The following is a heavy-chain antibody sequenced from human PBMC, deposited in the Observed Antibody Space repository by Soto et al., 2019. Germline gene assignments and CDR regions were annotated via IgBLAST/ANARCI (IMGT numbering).Heavy chain of an antibody. Sequence: EVQLVESGGGLVEPGVSLRLSCAASGVIFSDHYMDWVRQAPGEGMEWIGRVRDKANGYTTEYAASVRGRFTVSRDDSKNSLDLQMNSLQIEDTAMYYCVRNLASGGTYYIDYWGQGTLVTVSS. CDR2: VRDKANGYTT. J-gene: IGHJ4*02. CDR3: VRNLASGGTYYIDY. D-gene: IGHD1-26*01. CDR1: GVIFSDHY. V-gene: IGHV3-72*01.